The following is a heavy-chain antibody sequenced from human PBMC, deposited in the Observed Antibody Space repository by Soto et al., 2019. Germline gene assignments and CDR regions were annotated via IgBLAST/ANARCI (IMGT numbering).Heavy chain of an antibody. V-gene: IGHV3-30*18. CDR3: EKDVSGSDYDSYGIDV. D-gene: IGHD3-22*01. Sequence: QVQLVESGGGVVQPGRSLRLSCAASGFTFSSYGMHWVRQAPGKGLEWVAVISYDGSNKYYADSVKGRFTISRDNSKNTMNLQMNDLRAEDAAVYYCEKDVSGSDYDSYGIDVWGQGTPVTVSS. CDR2: ISYDGSNK. CDR1: GFTFSSYG. J-gene: IGHJ6*02.